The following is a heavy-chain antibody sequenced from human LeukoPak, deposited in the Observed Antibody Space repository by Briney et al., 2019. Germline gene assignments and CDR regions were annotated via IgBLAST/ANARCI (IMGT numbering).Heavy chain of an antibody. Sequence: GGSLRLSCGASGFTFSTYWMHWVRQAPGKGLVWVSGIRGDGSSTIYADSVKGRFTISRDNARNTLYLQVNSLRAEDTAVYYCARDSSGWGFDYWGQGSLVTVSS. CDR2: IRGDGSST. D-gene: IGHD6-25*01. J-gene: IGHJ4*02. CDR1: GFTFSTYW. CDR3: ARDSSGWGFDY. V-gene: IGHV3-74*01.